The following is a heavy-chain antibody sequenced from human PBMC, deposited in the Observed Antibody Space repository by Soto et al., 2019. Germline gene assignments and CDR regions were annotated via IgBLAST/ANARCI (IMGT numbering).Heavy chain of an antibody. J-gene: IGHJ4*02. CDR1: GLTLSSYW. Sequence: DVQLVESGGGLVQPGGSVRLSCVASGLTLSSYWMSWVRQAPGKGLEWVANIKPDGSAKYYVDSVKGRFTISRDNTEKSLYLQMNSLRAEDTAVYYCAKCCQGGHGGTTDYWGQGTLVTVSS. CDR3: AKCCQGGHGGTTDY. CDR2: IKPDGSAK. V-gene: IGHV3-7*03. D-gene: IGHD1-1*01.